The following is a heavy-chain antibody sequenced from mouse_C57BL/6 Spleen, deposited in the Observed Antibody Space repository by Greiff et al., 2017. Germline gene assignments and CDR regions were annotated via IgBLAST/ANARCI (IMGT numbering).Heavy chain of an antibody. J-gene: IGHJ4*01. V-gene: IGHV2-2*01. CDR1: GFSLTSYG. CDR3: ARTDAPGDY. Sequence: QVQLQQSGPGLVQPSQSLSITCTVSGFSLTSYGVHWVRQSPGKGLEWLGVIWSGGSTDYNAAVISRLSISKDNSKSQVFFKMNSLQADDTAIYYCARTDAPGDYWGQGTSVTVSS. CDR2: IWSGGST.